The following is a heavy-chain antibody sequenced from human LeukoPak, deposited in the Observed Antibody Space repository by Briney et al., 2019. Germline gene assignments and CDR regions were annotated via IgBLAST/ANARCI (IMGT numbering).Heavy chain of an antibody. J-gene: IGHJ4*02. CDR3: ARTKVGGFDY. D-gene: IGHD1-26*01. CDR1: GGSISSGGYS. V-gene: IGHV4-30-2*01. CDR2: IYHSGST. Sequence: SQTLSLTCAVSGGSISSGGYSWSWLRQPPGKGLEWIGYIYHSGSTYYNPSLKSRVTISVDRSKNQFSLKLSSVTAADTAVYYCARTKVGGFDYWGQGTLVTVSS.